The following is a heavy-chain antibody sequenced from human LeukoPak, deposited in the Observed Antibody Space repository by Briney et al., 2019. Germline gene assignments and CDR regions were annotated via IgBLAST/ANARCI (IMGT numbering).Heavy chain of an antibody. J-gene: IGHJ6*03. CDR2: INPNSGGT. CDR1: GYTFTGYY. CDR3: ASGYSYGPKTYYYYYMDV. V-gene: IGHV1-2*02. Sequence: ASVKVSCKASGYTFTGYYMHWVRQAPGQGLEWMGWINPNSGGTNYAQKFQGRVTMTRDTSISTAYMELSRLRSDDTAVYYCASGYSYGPKTYYYYYMDVWGKGTTVTISS. D-gene: IGHD5-18*01.